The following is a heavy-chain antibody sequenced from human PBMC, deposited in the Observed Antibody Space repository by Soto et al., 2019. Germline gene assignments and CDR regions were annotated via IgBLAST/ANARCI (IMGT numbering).Heavy chain of an antibody. CDR2: IYNSGST. D-gene: IGHD1-26*01. CDR3: ARRLGTNNWYFDL. V-gene: IGHV4-30-4*01. J-gene: IGHJ2*01. Sequence: QVQLQESGPGLVNPSQTLSLTCTVSGGSISSGDYYWSWIRQPPGKGLEWIWYIYNSGSTFYNPSLKSRVNISVDTSKHQFSLKLSSGTAADTAVYYCARRLGTNNWYFDLWGRGTLVTVSS. CDR1: GGSISSGDYY.